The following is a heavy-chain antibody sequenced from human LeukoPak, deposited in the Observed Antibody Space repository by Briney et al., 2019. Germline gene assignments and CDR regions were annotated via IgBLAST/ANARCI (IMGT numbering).Heavy chain of an antibody. CDR3: AREDGYCSGGNCYSYFDS. J-gene: IGHJ4*02. V-gene: IGHV3-7*01. D-gene: IGHD2-15*01. CDR2: IKQDGSEK. CDR1: GFTVSSNF. Sequence: AGGSLRLSCAASGFTVSSNFMSWVRQAPGKGLEWVANIKQDGSEKYYVDSVKGRFTITRDNTRNSLFLQMYSLRAEDTAVYFCAREDGYCSGGNCYSYFDSWGQGTLVTVSS.